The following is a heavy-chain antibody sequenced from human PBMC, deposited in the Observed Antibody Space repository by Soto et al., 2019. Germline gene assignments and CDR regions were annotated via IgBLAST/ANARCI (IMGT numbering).Heavy chain of an antibody. V-gene: IGHV3-23*01. CDR3: AKVGAAAGVVYYYYYMDV. D-gene: IGHD6-13*01. J-gene: IGHJ6*03. CDR2: ISGSGGST. Sequence: EVQLLESGGGLVQPGGSLRLSCAASGFTFSSYAMSWVRQAPGKGLEWVSAISGSGGSTYYADSVKGRFTISRDNSKNTLYLQMNSLRAEDTAVYYCAKVGAAAGVVYYYYYMDVWGKGTTVTVSS. CDR1: GFTFSSYA.